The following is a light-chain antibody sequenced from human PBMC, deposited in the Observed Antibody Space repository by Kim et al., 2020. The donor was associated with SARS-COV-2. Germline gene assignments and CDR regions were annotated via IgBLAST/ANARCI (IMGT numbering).Light chain of an antibody. V-gene: IGLV3-19*01. Sequence: SELPQDPAVSVALGQTVRITCQGDSLRSYYASWYQQKPGQAPVLVIYGKNNRPSGIPDRFSGSSSGNTASLTITGAQAEEEADYYCNSRDSSGNHLGVF. CDR2: GKN. J-gene: IGLJ2*01. CDR1: SLRSYY. CDR3: NSRDSSGNHLGV.